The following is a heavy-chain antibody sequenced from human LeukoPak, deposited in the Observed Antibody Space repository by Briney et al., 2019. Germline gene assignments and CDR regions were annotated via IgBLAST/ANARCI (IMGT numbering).Heavy chain of an antibody. CDR2: IYYSGST. CDR3: AREKRIVVVVADTLDAFDI. Sequence: SETLSLTCTVSGGSISSGSYYWSWIRQHPGKGLEWIGYIYYSGSTYYNPSLKSRVTISVDTSKNQFSLKLSSVTAADTAVYYCAREKRIVVVVADTLDAFDIWGQGTMVTVSS. V-gene: IGHV4-31*03. D-gene: IGHD2-15*01. CDR1: GGSISSGSYY. J-gene: IGHJ3*02.